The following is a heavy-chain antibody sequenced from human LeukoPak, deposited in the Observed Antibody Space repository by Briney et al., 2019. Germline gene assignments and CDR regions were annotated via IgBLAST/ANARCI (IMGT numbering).Heavy chain of an antibody. V-gene: IGHV3-7*01. D-gene: IGHD1-26*01. Sequence: GGSLRLSCAASGFTFSSYWMSWVRQAPGKGLEWVANIKQDGSEKYYVDSVKGRFAISRDNAKNSLYLQMNSLRAEETAVYYCARDITSVGATTPYFDYWGQGTLVTVSS. CDR3: ARDITSVGATTPYFDY. CDR2: IKQDGSEK. CDR1: GFTFSSYW. J-gene: IGHJ4*02.